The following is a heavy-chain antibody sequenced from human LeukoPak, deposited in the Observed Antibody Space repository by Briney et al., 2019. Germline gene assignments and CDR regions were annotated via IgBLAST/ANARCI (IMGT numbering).Heavy chain of an antibody. V-gene: IGHV3-23*01. CDR1: GFTFSSYA. D-gene: IGHD3-16*02. CDR2: ISDSGGST. CDR3: AKDEIGGGIPYYFDY. J-gene: IGHJ4*02. Sequence: GGSLRLSCAASGFTFSSYAMSWVRQAPGKGLEWVSAISDSGGSTYYADSVKGRFTISRDNSKNTLYLQMNSLRAEDTAVYYCAKDEIGGGIPYYFDYWGQGALVTVSS.